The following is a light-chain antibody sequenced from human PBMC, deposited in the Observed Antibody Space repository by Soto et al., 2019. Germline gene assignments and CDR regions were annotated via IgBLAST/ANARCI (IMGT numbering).Light chain of an antibody. J-gene: IGKJ5*01. CDR2: GTS. CDR3: QQYGNSPII. V-gene: IGKV3-20*01. Sequence: ECVLTQSPVTLSLSRGERATLSCRASERIYSAYLGWYQQKPGQAPRLLIYGTSSRATGIPDRFSGSGSGTDFTLAISRLEPEDFAVYYCQQYGNSPIIFGQGTRLEIK. CDR1: ERIYSAY.